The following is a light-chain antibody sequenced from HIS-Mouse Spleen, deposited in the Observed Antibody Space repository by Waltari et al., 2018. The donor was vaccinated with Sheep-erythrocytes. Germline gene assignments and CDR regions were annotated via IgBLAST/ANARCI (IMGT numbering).Light chain of an antibody. CDR1: QGISSY. CDR3: QQLNSYPALT. Sequence: DIQLTQSPSFLSASVGDRVTITCRASQGISSYLAWYQQKPGKAPKLLIYATSTLQSGVPSRFSGSGSGTEFTLTNSSRQPEDFATYYCQQLNSYPALTFGGGTKVEFK. CDR2: ATS. J-gene: IGKJ4*01. V-gene: IGKV1-9*01.